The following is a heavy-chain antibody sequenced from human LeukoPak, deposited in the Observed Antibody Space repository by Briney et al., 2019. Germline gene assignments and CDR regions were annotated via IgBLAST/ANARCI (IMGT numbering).Heavy chain of an antibody. J-gene: IGHJ4*02. Sequence: GGSLRLSCAASGLTFSSYAMSWVRQAPGKGLDWVSTISGTGGSTYYGDSVKGRFTISRDNSKNTLYLQMNSLRAEDTALYYCAKIYYYDSSRFDYWGQGTLVTVSS. D-gene: IGHD3-22*01. CDR3: AKIYYYDSSRFDY. V-gene: IGHV3-23*01. CDR2: ISGTGGST. CDR1: GLTFSSYA.